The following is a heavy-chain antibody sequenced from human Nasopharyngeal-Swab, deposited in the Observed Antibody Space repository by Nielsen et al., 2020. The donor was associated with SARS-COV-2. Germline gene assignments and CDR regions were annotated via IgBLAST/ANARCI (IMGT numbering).Heavy chain of an antibody. V-gene: IGHV4-61*02. Sequence: SETLSLTCTVSGGSISSGSYYWSWIRQPAGKGLEWIGRIYTSGSTNYNPSLKSRVTISVDTSKNQFSLKLSPVTAADTAVYYCARHEDDFWSGYSQHFDYWGQGTLVTVSS. CDR1: GGSISSGSYY. CDR3: ARHEDDFWSGYSQHFDY. J-gene: IGHJ4*02. CDR2: IYTSGST. D-gene: IGHD3-3*01.